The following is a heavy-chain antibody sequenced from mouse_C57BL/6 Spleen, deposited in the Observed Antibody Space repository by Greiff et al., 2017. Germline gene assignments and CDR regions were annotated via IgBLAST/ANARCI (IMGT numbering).Heavy chain of an antibody. Sequence: EVKLVESGPGLVKPSQSLSLTCSVTGYSITSGYYWNWIRQFPGNTLEWMGYISYDGSNNYNPSLKNRITITRDTSKNQFFLTLKSVTTEDTATYYCARGAITTVVATDYAMDYWGQGTSVTVSS. CDR3: ARGAITTVVATDYAMDY. CDR1: GYSITSGYY. D-gene: IGHD1-1*01. J-gene: IGHJ4*01. CDR2: ISYDGSN. V-gene: IGHV3-6*01.